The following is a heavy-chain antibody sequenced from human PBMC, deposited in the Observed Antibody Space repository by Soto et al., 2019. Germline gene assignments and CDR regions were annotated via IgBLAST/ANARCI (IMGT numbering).Heavy chain of an antibody. CDR3: ARRGRDSSGDFYYNGMDA. Sequence: GESLKISCKGSGYTFSSYWIGWVRQMPGKGLEWMGIIYPGDSDTRYSPSFQGQVTISADKYIRTAYLQWSSLKASDTATYYCARRGRDSSGDFYYNGMDAWGQGTTVTVSS. V-gene: IGHV5-51*01. CDR2: IYPGDSDT. D-gene: IGHD6-25*01. J-gene: IGHJ6*02. CDR1: GYTFSSYW.